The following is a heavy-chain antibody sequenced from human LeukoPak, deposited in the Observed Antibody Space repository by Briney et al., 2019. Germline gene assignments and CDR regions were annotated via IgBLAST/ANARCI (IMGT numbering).Heavy chain of an antibody. CDR3: ARAILTGYRLYYFDY. V-gene: IGHV4-59*01. J-gene: IGHJ4*02. Sequence: SETLSLTCTVSGGSISSYYWSWFRQPPGKGLEWIGYIYYSGSTNYNPSLKSRVTISVDTSKNRFSLKLSSVTAADTAVYYCARAILTGYRLYYFDYWGQGTLVTVSS. CDR2: IYYSGST. D-gene: IGHD3-9*01. CDR1: GGSISSYY.